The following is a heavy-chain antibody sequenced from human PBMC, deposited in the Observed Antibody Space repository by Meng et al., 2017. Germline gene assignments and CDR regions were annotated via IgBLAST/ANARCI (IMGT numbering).Heavy chain of an antibody. V-gene: IGHV4-4*02. J-gene: IGHJ4*02. CDR1: GGSISSSNW. CDR3: ARIGDWGSTRYFDY. CDR2: IYHSGST. Sequence: QVRRQGSGPGLLKPSGTLSLTCAVSGGSISSSNWWSWVRQPPGKGLEWIGEIYHSGSTNYNPSLKSRVTISVDKSKNQFSLKLSSVTAADTAVYYCARIGDWGSTRYFDYWGQGTLVTVSS. D-gene: IGHD7-27*01.